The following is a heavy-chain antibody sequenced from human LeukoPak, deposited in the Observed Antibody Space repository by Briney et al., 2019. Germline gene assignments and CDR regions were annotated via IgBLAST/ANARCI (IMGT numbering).Heavy chain of an antibody. J-gene: IGHJ4*02. CDR2: ISGSGATT. Sequence: GGSLRLSCAASGFTFSGYGMSWVRQAPGKGLEWVSTISGSGATTYYADSVNGRFTISRDNSKNTLYLQMNSLRAEDTAVYYCAKDSRYGYRWDYDYWGQGTPVTVSS. CDR1: GFTFSGYG. CDR3: AKDSRYGYRWDYDY. V-gene: IGHV3-23*01. D-gene: IGHD5-18*01.